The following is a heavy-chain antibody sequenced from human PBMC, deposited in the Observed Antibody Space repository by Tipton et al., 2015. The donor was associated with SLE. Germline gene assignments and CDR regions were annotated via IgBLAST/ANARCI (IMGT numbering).Heavy chain of an antibody. CDR3: ARGTGYDFWSGYQPAGFDI. J-gene: IGHJ3*02. CDR2: IYYSGST. D-gene: IGHD3-3*01. Sequence: TLSLTCTVSGGSISSHYWSWIRQPPGKGLEWIGYIYYSGSTNYNPSLKSRVTIPVDTSKNQFSLKLSSVTAADTAVYYCARGTGYDFWSGYQPAGFDIWGQGTMVTVSS. V-gene: IGHV4-59*11. CDR1: GGSISSHY.